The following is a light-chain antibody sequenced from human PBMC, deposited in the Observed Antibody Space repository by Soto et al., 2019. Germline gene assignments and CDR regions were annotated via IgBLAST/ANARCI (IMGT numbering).Light chain of an antibody. V-gene: IGLV2-8*01. CDR3: SSHGGANNFYV. CDR2: EVT. CDR1: SSDIGAYNY. J-gene: IGLJ1*01. Sequence: SALTQPPSASGSPGQSVTISCTGTSSDIGAYNYVSWYQQHPGKVPKLIIHEVTKRPSGVPDRFSASKSGNTASLTVSGLQAEDEADYYCSSHGGANNFYVFGTGTKVTV.